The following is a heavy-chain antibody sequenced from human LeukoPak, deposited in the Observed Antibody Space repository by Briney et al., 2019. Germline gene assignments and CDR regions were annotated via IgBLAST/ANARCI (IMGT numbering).Heavy chain of an antibody. CDR1: GYTFTSYG. J-gene: IGHJ4*02. CDR2: ISPYNGHT. CDR3: ARGDGSGWPNFDY. D-gene: IGHD6-19*01. Sequence: ASVKVSCKVSGYTFTSYGISWVRQAPGQGLEWMGWISPYNGHTNYAQPFQGRVTMTTDTSTSSGYMELRSLRSDDTAVYYCARGDGSGWPNFDYWGQGTLVTVSS. V-gene: IGHV1-18*04.